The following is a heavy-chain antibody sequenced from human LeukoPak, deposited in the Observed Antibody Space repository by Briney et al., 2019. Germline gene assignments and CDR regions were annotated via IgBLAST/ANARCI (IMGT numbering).Heavy chain of an antibody. CDR2: ISSSSSTI. CDR1: GFTFSSYS. CDR3: ARGLPNYDGSGSYYEFDY. Sequence: PGGSLRLSCAASGFTFSSYSMNWVRQAPGKGLEWVSYISSSSSTIYYADSVKGRFTISRDNAKNSLYLQMNSLRAEDTAVYYCARGLPNYDGSGSYYEFDYWGQGTLGTVSS. J-gene: IGHJ4*02. D-gene: IGHD3-10*01. V-gene: IGHV3-48*01.